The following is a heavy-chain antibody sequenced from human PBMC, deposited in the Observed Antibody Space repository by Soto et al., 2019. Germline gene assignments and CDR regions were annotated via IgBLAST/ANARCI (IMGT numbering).Heavy chain of an antibody. CDR3: VRRHGLTIDAYY. D-gene: IGHD3-10*01. Sequence: SETLSLTCTFSDGSISSSNYNWGWIRQPPVKGLEWIGSFYYSGNNYYNPSLKSRVTISVDTSKNQFSLKLTSVTAADTAIYYCVRRHGLTIDAYYWGQGTLVTVSS. J-gene: IGHJ4*02. V-gene: IGHV4-39*01. CDR2: FYYSGNN. CDR1: DGSISSSNYN.